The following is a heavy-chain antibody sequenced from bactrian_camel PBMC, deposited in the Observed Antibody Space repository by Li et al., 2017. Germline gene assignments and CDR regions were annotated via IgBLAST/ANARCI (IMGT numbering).Heavy chain of an antibody. CDR2: ISGSSRT. J-gene: IGHJ4*01. V-gene: IGHV3-2*01. Sequence: HVQLVESGGGSVQTGGSLKLSCVTSGYDYSSGCMGWFRRAPGKGLEWVSSISGSSRTYYSNSVKGRCAIARDNTKNTVYLQMISLESEDTALYYCAAGPWYTDEYKYWGQGTQVTVS. D-gene: IGHD6*01. CDR1: GYDYSSGC. CDR3: AAGPWYTDEYKY.